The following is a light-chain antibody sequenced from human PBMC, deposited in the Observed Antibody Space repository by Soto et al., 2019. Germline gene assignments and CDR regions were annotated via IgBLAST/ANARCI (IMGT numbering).Light chain of an antibody. Sequence: EIVLTQSPATLSLSPGERATLSCRASQSVSSFLAWYQQKPGQAPRLLIYDASNRATGIPARFGGSGSGTAFTLTISSLEPEDFAVYYCQRRSNWPPYSFGQGTKL. J-gene: IGKJ2*01. V-gene: IGKV3-11*01. CDR2: DAS. CDR1: QSVSSF. CDR3: QRRSNWPPYS.